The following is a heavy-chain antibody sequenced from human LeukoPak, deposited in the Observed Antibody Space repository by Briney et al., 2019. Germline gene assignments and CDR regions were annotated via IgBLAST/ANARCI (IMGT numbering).Heavy chain of an antibody. J-gene: IGHJ4*02. CDR3: ARAPSKHPFDY. CDR1: GGSFSGYY. V-gene: IGHV4-34*01. D-gene: IGHD4-11*01. Sequence: PSETLSLTCAVYGGSFSGYYWSWIRQPPGKGLEWIGYIYHSGSTYYNPSLKSRVTISVDRSKNQFSLKLSSVTAADTAVYYCARAPSKHPFDYWGQGTLVTVSS. CDR2: IYHSGST.